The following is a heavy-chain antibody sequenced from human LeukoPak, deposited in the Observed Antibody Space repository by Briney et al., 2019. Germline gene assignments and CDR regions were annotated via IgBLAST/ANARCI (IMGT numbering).Heavy chain of an antibody. V-gene: IGHV4-34*01. J-gene: IGHJ4*02. CDR1: GGSFSGYY. Sequence: SETLSLTCAVYGGSFSGYYWSWIRQPPGKGLEWIGEINHSGSTNYNPSLKSRVTISVDTSKNQFSLKLSSVTAADTAMFYCARRGYGYPAFDYWGQGTLVTVSS. D-gene: IGHD5-18*01. CDR3: ARRGYGYPAFDY. CDR2: INHSGST.